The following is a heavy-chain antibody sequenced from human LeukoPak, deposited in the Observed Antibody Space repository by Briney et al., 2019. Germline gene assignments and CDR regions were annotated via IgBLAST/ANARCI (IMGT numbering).Heavy chain of an antibody. CDR1: GFTVSSNH. V-gene: IGHV3-53*01. Sequence: GGSLRLSCAASGFTVSSNHMSWVRQAPGKGLEWVSVIYSGGSAYSADSVKGRFTISKDNSKNTLYLQMNSLRAEDTAVYYCAKDGSTTVDAFDIWGQGTMVTVSS. CDR2: IYSGGSA. D-gene: IGHD4-17*01. J-gene: IGHJ3*02. CDR3: AKDGSTTVDAFDI.